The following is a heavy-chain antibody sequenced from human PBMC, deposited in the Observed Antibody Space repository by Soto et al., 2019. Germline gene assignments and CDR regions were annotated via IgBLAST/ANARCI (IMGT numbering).Heavy chain of an antibody. CDR2: IYYSGST. Sequence: QVQLQESGPGLVKPSETLSLTCTVSGGSISSYYWSWIRQPPGKGLEWIGYIYYSGSTNYNPSLNXXVXIXXDPSKNQFSLKLSSVTAADTAVYYCASQTGGWFDPWGQGTLVTVSS. D-gene: IGHD3-16*01. J-gene: IGHJ5*02. V-gene: IGHV4-59*08. CDR1: GGSISSYY. CDR3: ASQTGGWFDP.